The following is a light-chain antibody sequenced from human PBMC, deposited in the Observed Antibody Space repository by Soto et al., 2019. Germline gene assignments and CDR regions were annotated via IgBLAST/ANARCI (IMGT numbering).Light chain of an antibody. CDR3: AAWDDSLSGPV. Sequence: QSMLTQPPSASGTPGQRVTISCSGSSSNIGSNYVYWYQQLPGTAPKLLIYRNNQRPSGVPDRFSGSKSGTSASLVISGLRSEDEADYYCAAWDDSLSGPVFGGGTQLTVL. V-gene: IGLV1-47*01. J-gene: IGLJ7*01. CDR1: SSNIGSNY. CDR2: RNN.